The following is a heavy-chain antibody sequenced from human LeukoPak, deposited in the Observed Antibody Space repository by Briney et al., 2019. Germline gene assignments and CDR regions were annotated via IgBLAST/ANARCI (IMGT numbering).Heavy chain of an antibody. CDR3: ARAKTVPISTSLDY. Sequence: GGSLRPSCAASGFTFSSYWMSWVRQAPGKGLEWVANIRQDGSEKYYVDSVKGRFTISRDNAKNSLYLQMNSLRAEDTAVYYCARAKTVPISTSLDYWGQGTLVTVSS. CDR2: IRQDGSEK. D-gene: IGHD2-2*01. J-gene: IGHJ4*02. V-gene: IGHV3-7*03. CDR1: GFTFSSYW.